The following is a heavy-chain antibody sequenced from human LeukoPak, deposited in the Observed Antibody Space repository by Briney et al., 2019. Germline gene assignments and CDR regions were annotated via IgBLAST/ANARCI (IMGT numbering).Heavy chain of an antibody. V-gene: IGHV3-33*01. D-gene: IGHD2-2*01. CDR2: IWYDGSNK. CDR1: GFTFSSYG. J-gene: IGHJ4*02. CDR3: AREGSVVPAARHPHSSFDY. Sequence: GGSLRLSCAASGFTFSSYGMHWVRQAPGKGLEWVAVIWYDGSNKYYADSVKGPFTISRDNSKNTLYLQMTSLRAEDTAVYYCAREGSVVPAARHPHSSFDYWGQGTLVTVHS.